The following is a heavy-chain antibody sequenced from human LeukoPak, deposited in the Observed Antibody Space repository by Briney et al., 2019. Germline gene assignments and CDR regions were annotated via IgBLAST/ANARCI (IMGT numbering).Heavy chain of an antibody. CDR1: GYTFTSYD. J-gene: IGHJ4*02. CDR2: MNPNSGNT. Sequence: ASVKVSCKASGYTFTSYDINWVRQATGQGLEWMGWMNPNSGNTGYAQKFQGRVTMTRNTSISTAYMELSSLRSEDTAVYYCARASHKYGSGSYSLDYWGQGTLVTVSS. CDR3: ARASHKYGSGSYSLDY. D-gene: IGHD3-10*01. V-gene: IGHV1-8*01.